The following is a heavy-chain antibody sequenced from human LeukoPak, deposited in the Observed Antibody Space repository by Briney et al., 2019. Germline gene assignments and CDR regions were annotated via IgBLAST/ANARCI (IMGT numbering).Heavy chain of an antibody. CDR3: ARGGRRLVAGLLSY. D-gene: IGHD2-15*01. CDR2: MNPNSGNT. J-gene: IGHJ4*02. Sequence: GASVKISCKASGYTFTSYDINWVRQATGQGLEWIGWMNPNSGNTGYAQKFQGRVTMTRNTSISTAYMELSSLRSEDTAVYYCARGGRRLVAGLLSYWGQGTLVTVSS. V-gene: IGHV1-8*01. CDR1: GYTFTSYD.